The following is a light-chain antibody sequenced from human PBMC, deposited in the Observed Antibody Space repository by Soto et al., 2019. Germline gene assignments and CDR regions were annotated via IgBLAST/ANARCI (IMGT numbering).Light chain of an antibody. V-gene: IGLV2-8*01. CDR3: SSYAGSNNFV. CDR1: SSDIGAYIY. Sequence: QSALTQPPSASGSPGQSVTISCTGTSSDIGAYIYVSWYQQHPGKAPKLMISEVSRRPSGVPERLSGSKSGNTASLTVSGLQADDEAHYYCSSYAGSNNFVFGTGTKLTVL. J-gene: IGLJ1*01. CDR2: EVS.